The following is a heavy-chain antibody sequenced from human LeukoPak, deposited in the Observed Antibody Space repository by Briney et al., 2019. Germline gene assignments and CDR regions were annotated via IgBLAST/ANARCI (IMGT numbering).Heavy chain of an antibody. V-gene: IGHV4-39*01. CDR3: ARHNAGWAAALYFFDY. D-gene: IGHD2-2*01. J-gene: IGHJ4*02. Sequence: PSETLSLTCTVSGGSISSSSYYWGWIRQPPGKGLEWIGSIYYSGSTYYNPSLKSRVTISVDTSKNQFSLKLSSVTAADTAVYYCARHNAGWAAALYFFDYWGQGTLVTVSS. CDR1: GGSISSSSYY. CDR2: IYYSGST.